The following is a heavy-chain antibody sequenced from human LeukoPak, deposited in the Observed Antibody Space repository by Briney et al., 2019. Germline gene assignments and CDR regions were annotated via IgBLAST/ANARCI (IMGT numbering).Heavy chain of an antibody. J-gene: IGHJ4*02. CDR3: ARVDSSSWYSAFDY. CDR2: ISSSGSTI. V-gene: IGHV3-11*01. D-gene: IGHD6-13*01. Sequence: ISSSGSTIYYADSVKGRFTISRDNAKNSLYLQMNSLRAEDTAVYYCARVDSSSWYSAFDYWGQGTLVTVSS.